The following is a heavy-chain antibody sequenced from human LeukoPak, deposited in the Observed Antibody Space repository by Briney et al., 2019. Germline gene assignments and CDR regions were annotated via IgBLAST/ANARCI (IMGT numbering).Heavy chain of an antibody. CDR2: ISYDGSNK. CDR1: GFTFSSYA. V-gene: IGHV3-30-3*01. J-gene: IGHJ4*02. Sequence: GRSLRLSCAASGFTFSSYAMHWVRQAPGKGLEWVAVISYDGSNKYYADSVKGRFTISRDNSKNTLYLQMNSLRAEDTAVYYCAREISSYNDYWGQGTLVTVSS. D-gene: IGHD3-3*02. CDR3: AREISSYNDY.